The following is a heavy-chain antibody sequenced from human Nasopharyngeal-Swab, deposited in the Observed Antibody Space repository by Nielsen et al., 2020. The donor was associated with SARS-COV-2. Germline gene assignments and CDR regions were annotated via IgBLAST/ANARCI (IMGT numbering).Heavy chain of an antibody. CDR2: ISSSSSTI. V-gene: IGHV3-48*01. D-gene: IGHD4-17*01. CDR1: GFTFSSYS. J-gene: IGHJ6*03. CDR3: ASWWGGDYGDSNYYYYYYMDV. Sequence: GESLKISCAASGFTFSSYSMNWVRQAPGKGLEWVSYISSSSSTIYYADSVKGRFTISRDNAKNSLYLQMNSLRAEDTAVYYCASWWGGDYGDSNYYYYYYMDVWGKGTTVTVSS.